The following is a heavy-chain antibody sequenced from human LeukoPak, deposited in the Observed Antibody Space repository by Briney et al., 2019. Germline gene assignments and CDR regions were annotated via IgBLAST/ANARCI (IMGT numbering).Heavy chain of an antibody. D-gene: IGHD3-10*01. Sequence: PGRSLRLSCAASGFTFSSYAMHWVRQAPGKGLEWVAVISYDGSNKYYADSVKGRFTISRDNSKNTLYLQMNSLRAEDTAVYYCARDGPYVVLRGYYFDYWGQGTLVTVSS. V-gene: IGHV3-30-3*01. CDR2: ISYDGSNK. CDR3: ARDGPYVVLRGYYFDY. J-gene: IGHJ4*02. CDR1: GFTFSSYA.